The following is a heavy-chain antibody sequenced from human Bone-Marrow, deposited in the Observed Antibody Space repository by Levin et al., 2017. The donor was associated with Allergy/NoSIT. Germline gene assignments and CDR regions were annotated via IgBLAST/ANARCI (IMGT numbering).Heavy chain of an antibody. CDR3: AKGSYGDSLPPEYFQH. V-gene: IGHV3-23*01. D-gene: IGHD4-17*01. CDR2: ISGSGGST. J-gene: IGHJ1*01. CDR1: GFTFSSYA. Sequence: GESLKISCAASGFTFSSYAMSWVRQAPGKGLEWVSAISGSGGSTYYADSVKGRFTISRDNSKNTLYLQMNSLRAEDTAVYYCAKGSYGDSLPPEYFQHWGQGTLVTVSS.